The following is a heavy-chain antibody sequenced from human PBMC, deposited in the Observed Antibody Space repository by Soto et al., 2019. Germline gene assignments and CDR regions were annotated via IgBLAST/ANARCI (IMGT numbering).Heavy chain of an antibody. CDR2: IRSKAYGGTT. D-gene: IGHD3-22*01. CDR1: GFTFGDYA. J-gene: IGHJ6*02. Sequence: GGSLRLSCTASGFTFGDYAMSWFRQAPGKGLEWVGFIRSKAYGGTTEYAASVKGRFTISRDDSKSIAYLQMNSLKTEDTAVYYCARSRTYYYDSSGYWVGMDVWGQGTTVTVAS. CDR3: ARSRTYYYDSSGYWVGMDV. V-gene: IGHV3-49*03.